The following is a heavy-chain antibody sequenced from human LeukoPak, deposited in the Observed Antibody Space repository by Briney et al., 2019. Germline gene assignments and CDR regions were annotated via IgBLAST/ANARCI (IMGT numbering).Heavy chain of an antibody. V-gene: IGHV4-34*01. J-gene: IGHJ6*03. Sequence: PSETLSLTCAVYGGSFSGYYWSWIRQPPGKGLEWIGEINHSGSTNYNPSLKSRVTISVDTSKNQFSLKLSSVTAADTAVYYCARHAHSSSWYFTVDYYYYYMDVWGKGTTVTVSS. CDR3: ARHAHSSSWYFTVDYYYYYMDV. CDR1: GGSFSGYY. D-gene: IGHD6-13*01. CDR2: INHSGST.